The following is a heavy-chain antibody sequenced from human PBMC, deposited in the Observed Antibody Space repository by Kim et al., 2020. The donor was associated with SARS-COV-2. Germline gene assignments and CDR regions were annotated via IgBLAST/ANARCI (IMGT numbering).Heavy chain of an antibody. Sequence: YNPSLKSRVTISVDTAKNQFSLKLSAVTAADTAVYYCARGVWAAHNWFDPWGQGTLVTVSS. CDR3: ARGVWAAHNWFDP. J-gene: IGHJ5*02. V-gene: IGHV4-34*01. D-gene: IGHD1-20*01.